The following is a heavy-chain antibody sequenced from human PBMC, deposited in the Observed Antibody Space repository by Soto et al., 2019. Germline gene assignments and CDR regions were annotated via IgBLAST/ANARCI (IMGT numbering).Heavy chain of an antibody. CDR1: GSTFTGYY. D-gene: IGHD6-19*01. J-gene: IGHJ4*02. V-gene: IGHV1-2*02. CDR3: ARRKSSGWYSYYFDY. Sequence: ASVKVSCKASGSTFTGYYMHWVRQAPGQGLEWMGGINPNSGGTNYAQKFQGRVTMTRDTSISTAYMELSRLRSDDTAVYYCARRKSSGWYSYYFDYWGQGTLVTVSS. CDR2: INPNSGGT.